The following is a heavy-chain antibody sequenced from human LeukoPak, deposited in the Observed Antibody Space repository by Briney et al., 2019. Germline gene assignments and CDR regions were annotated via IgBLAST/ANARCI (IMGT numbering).Heavy chain of an antibody. CDR3: ARDPAYNWNHYFDY. J-gene: IGHJ4*02. Sequence: PGGSLRLSCAASGFTFSSYEMNWVRQAPGKGLEWVSYISSSGSTIYYADSVKGRFTISRDNAKNSLYLQMNSLRAEDTAVYYCARDPAYNWNHYFDYWGQGTLVTVSS. CDR2: ISSSGSTI. D-gene: IGHD1-20*01. V-gene: IGHV3-48*03. CDR1: GFTFSSYE.